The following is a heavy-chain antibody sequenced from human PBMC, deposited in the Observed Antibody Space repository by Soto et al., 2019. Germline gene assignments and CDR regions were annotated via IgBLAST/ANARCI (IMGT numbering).Heavy chain of an antibody. J-gene: IGHJ6*02. D-gene: IGHD6-13*01. Sequence: SETLSLTCTVSGGSISSSSYYWGWIRQPPGKGLEWIGSIYYSGSTYYNPSLKSRVTISVDTSKNQFSLKLSSVTAADTAVYYCGSSSEGDYYYGLDVWGQGTTVTVSS. CDR2: IYYSGST. V-gene: IGHV4-39*01. CDR3: GSSSEGDYYYGLDV. CDR1: GGSISSSSYY.